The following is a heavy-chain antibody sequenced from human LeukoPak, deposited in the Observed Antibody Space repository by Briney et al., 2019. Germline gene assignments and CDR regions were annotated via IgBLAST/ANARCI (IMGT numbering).Heavy chain of an antibody. D-gene: IGHD3-3*01. CDR3: ARDPGYHDFWSGYYTGDAFDI. Sequence: GGSLRLSCVAYGFTFSHYWMTWVRQAPGKEPEWVANIKQDGSEIFYVDSVRGRFTISRDNAKNSLYLQMNSLRAEDTAVYYCARDPGYHDFWSGYYTGDAFDIWGQGTMVTVSS. J-gene: IGHJ3*02. V-gene: IGHV3-7*01. CDR1: GFTFSHYW. CDR2: IKQDGSEI.